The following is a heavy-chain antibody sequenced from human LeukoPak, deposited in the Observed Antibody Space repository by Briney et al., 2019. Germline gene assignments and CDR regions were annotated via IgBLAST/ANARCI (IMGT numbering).Heavy chain of an antibody. CDR1: GYTFTSYG. CDR3: ARDPRYSSGWYFIFRSGPPNSATAFDI. V-gene: IGHV1-18*01. D-gene: IGHD6-19*01. J-gene: IGHJ3*02. CDR2: ISAYNGNT. Sequence: GASVKVSCKASGYTFTSYGISWVRRAPGQGLEWMGWISAYNGNTNYAQKLQGRVTMTTDTSTSTAYMELRSLRSDDTAVYYCARDPRYSSGWYFIFRSGPPNSATAFDIWGQGTMVTVSS.